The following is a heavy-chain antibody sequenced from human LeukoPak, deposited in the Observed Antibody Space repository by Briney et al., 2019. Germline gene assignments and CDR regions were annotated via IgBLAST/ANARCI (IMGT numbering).Heavy chain of an antibody. Sequence: PGGSLRLSCEPSGFPFSSYWMLWVRQAPGKGLLWVSRISGDGTIKTYADFVRGRYTISRDNTKNILYLQMSSLKVEETATYCCSRSQFDYWGQGVLVTVSS. V-gene: IGHV3-74*03. CDR2: ISGDGTIK. CDR1: GFPFSSYW. J-gene: IGHJ4*02. CDR3: SRSQFDY.